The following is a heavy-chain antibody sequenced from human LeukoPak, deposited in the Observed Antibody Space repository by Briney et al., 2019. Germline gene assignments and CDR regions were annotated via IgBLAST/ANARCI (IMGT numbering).Heavy chain of an antibody. Sequence: PSETLSLTCAVYGGSFSGYYWSWIRQPPGKGLEWIGEINHSGGTNYNPSLKSRVTISVDTSKNQFSLKLSSVTAADTAVYYCASLSSSSDAFDIWGQGTMVTVSS. J-gene: IGHJ3*02. CDR3: ASLSSSSDAFDI. D-gene: IGHD6-13*01. V-gene: IGHV4-34*01. CDR2: INHSGGT. CDR1: GGSFSGYY.